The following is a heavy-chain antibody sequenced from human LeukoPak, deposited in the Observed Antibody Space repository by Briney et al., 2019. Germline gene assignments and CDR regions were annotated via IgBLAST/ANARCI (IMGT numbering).Heavy chain of an antibody. CDR3: ATRYGSGSYQDY. J-gene: IGHJ4*02. CDR1: GGTFSSYA. D-gene: IGHD3-10*01. CDR2: IIPIFGTA. V-gene: IGHV1-69*05. Sequence: ASVNVSCKASGGTFSSYAISWVRQAPGQGLEWMGGIIPIFGTANYAQKFQGRVTITTDESTSTAYMELSSLRSEDTAVYYCATRYGSGSYQDYWGQGTLVTVSS.